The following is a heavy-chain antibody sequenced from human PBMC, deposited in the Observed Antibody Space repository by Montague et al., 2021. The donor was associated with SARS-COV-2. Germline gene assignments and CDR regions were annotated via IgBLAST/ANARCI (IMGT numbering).Heavy chain of an antibody. CDR2: ISDSGST. D-gene: IGHD3-22*01. Sequence: SETLSLTCTVSGGSLNNYFWSWIRQPPGKGLEWVGYISDSGSTKYNPSLQSRVTISVDTARNQFSLKLLSVTAADTALYYCARVDSSGPGEHWGQGILVSVSS. J-gene: IGHJ1*01. V-gene: IGHV4-59*08. CDR1: GGSLNNYF. CDR3: ARVDSSGPGEH.